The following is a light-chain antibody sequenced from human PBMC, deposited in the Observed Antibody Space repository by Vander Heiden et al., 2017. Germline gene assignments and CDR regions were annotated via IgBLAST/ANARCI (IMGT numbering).Light chain of an antibody. V-gene: IGKV1-5*03. CDR3: QQDNSYSHT. J-gene: IGKJ2*01. CDR1: QSISSR. CDR2: KAS. Sequence: DIQMTQSPSTLSASVGDRVTTTCRASQSISSRLAWYQQKPGKAPKLLIYKASSLESGVPSRFSGSGSGTEFNLTISSLQPDDFATYYCQQDNSYSHTFGQGTKLEIK.